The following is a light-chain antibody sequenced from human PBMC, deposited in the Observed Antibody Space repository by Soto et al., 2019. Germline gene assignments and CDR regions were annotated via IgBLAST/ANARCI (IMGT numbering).Light chain of an antibody. CDR2: DVF. CDR1: GDDVGAYNY. Sequence: QSVLTQPASVSGSPGQSVTISCTATGDDVGAYNYVSWYQQHPGRAPKLIIFDVFNRPSGVSNRFSGSRSGKTASLTISGLQPEDEAHYYCCSYTSGSTSVVFGGRTKLTVL. CDR3: CSYTSGSTSVV. J-gene: IGLJ2*01. V-gene: IGLV2-14*03.